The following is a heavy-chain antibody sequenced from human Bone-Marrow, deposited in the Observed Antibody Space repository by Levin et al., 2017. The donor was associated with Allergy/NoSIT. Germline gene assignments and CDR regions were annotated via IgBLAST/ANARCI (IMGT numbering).Heavy chain of an antibody. V-gene: IGHV3-23*01. Sequence: LSLTCAGSGFTFHKHAMTWVRQTPGKGLEWVSAISGSGGSTYYADSVQGRFTTSRDNSKNTLYLQMNNLRDEDTAVYFCAKQDSSGRNYDYWGQGTLVTVSS. J-gene: IGHJ4*02. CDR2: ISGSGGST. CDR1: GFTFHKHA. CDR3: AKQDSSGRNYDY. D-gene: IGHD6-19*01.